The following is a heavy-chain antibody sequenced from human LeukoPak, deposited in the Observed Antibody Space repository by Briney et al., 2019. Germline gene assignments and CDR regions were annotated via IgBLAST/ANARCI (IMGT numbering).Heavy chain of an antibody. CDR1: GGSISSYY. CDR3: AREEKGWFGAHAFDI. CDR2: IYYSGST. D-gene: IGHD3-10*01. Sequence: PSETLSLTCTVSGGSISSYYWSWIRQPPGKGLEWIGYIYYSGSTNYNPSLKIRVTISVDTSKNQFSLKLSSVTAADTAVYYCAREEKGWFGAHAFDIWGQGTMVTVSS. J-gene: IGHJ3*02. V-gene: IGHV4-59*01.